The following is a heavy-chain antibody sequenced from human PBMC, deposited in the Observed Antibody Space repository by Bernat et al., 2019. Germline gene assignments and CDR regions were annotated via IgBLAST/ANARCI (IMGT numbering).Heavy chain of an antibody. CDR2: VYSSGST. CDR1: AGSISSNNYF. D-gene: IGHD3-22*01. J-gene: IGHJ3*02. V-gene: IGHV4-39*01. Sequence: GAGRGRGEPAETRALTGTVSAGSISSNNYFWGWIREPPGKGLEGMGRVYSSGSTYYNPSLKGRVTIAVDTSKNQFSLRLSSVTAADTAVYYCATPWRATYYYGSSGYYGWDAFDSWGQGTMVTVSS. CDR3: ATPWRATYYYGSSGYYGWDAFDS.